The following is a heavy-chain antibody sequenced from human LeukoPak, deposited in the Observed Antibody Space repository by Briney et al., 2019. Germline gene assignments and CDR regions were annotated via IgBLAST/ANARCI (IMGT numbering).Heavy chain of an antibody. D-gene: IGHD6-19*01. CDR1: GFPFSNYA. CDR3: AKDLGILGWHLDY. J-gene: IGHJ4*02. CDR2: IIRGGDIT. V-gene: IGHV3-23*01. Sequence: GGSLRLSCAASGFPFSNYAMTWVRQAPGKGLEGVSGIIRGGDITYYADSVKGRFTVSRDNSRNTLYLQMHSLRAEDTALYYCAKDLGILGWHLDYWGQGTMVTVSS.